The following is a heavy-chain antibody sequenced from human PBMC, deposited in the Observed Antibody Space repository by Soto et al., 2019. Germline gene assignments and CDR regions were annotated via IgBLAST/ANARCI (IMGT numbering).Heavy chain of an antibody. Sequence: GGSLRLSCAASGFTFSSYSMNWVRQAPGKGLEWVSSISSSSSYIYYADSVKGRFTISRDNAKNSLYLQMNSLRAEDTAVYYCARAPEGVIKNYYYYYMDVWGKGTTVTVSS. V-gene: IGHV3-21*01. CDR2: ISSSSSYI. CDR1: GFTFSSYS. J-gene: IGHJ6*03. CDR3: ARAPEGVIKNYYYYYMDV. D-gene: IGHD3-10*01.